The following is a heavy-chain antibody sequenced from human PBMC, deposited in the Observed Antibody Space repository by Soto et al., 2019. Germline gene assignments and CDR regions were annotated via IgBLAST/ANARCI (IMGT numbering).Heavy chain of an antibody. Sequence: SETLSLTCTVSGSSISSYYWSWIRQPPGKGLEWIGYIYYSGSTNYNPSLKSRVTISVDTSKNQFSLKLSSVTAADTAVYYCGRGVITIVVVDNPPPLYYYMDVWGKGTTVTVSS. CDR2: IYYSGST. V-gene: IGHV4-59*01. D-gene: IGHD3-3*01. CDR1: GSSISSYY. CDR3: GRGVITIVVVDNPPPLYYYMDV. J-gene: IGHJ6*03.